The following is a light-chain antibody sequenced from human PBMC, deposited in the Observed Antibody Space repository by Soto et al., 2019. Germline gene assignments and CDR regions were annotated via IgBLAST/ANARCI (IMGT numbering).Light chain of an antibody. CDR2: GAS. CDR1: QSVSSSY. J-gene: IGKJ2*01. Sequence: EIVLTQSPGTLSLSPGERATLSCRASQSVSSSYLAWYQQKPGQAPRLLNYGASSRATGIPDRFSGSGSGTDFTLTISRLEPEDFAVYYCQQYGSSLSSFGQGTKLEIK. CDR3: QQYGSSLSS. V-gene: IGKV3-20*01.